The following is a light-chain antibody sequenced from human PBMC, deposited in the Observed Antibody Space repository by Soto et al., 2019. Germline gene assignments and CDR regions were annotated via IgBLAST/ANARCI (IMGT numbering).Light chain of an antibody. J-gene: IGKJ4*01. Sequence: VVASPSPATLPVSHGEAAPLSYRASQGIGDTLAWYQHKPGQTPRLLIYDTSTRATGVPTRFSGSRSGAEFTLTINSLQSEDFAVYYCQPYNNWPLTFGGGSKVDI. CDR3: QPYNNWPLT. CDR2: DTS. CDR1: QGIGDT. V-gene: IGKV3-15*01.